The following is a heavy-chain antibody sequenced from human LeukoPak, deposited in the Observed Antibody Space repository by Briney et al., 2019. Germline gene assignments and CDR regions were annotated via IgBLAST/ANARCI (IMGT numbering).Heavy chain of an antibody. V-gene: IGHV4-30-2*01. CDR3: ARGSSGYAIVWYAFDI. CDR1: GGSISSGGYY. CDR2: IYHSGST. J-gene: IGHJ3*02. Sequence: SETLSLTCTVSGGSISSGGYYWSWIRQPPGKGLEWIGYIYHSGSTYYNPSLKSRVTISVDRSKNQFSLKLSSVTAADTAVYYCARGSSGYAIVWYAFDIWGQGTMVTVSS. D-gene: IGHD5-12*01.